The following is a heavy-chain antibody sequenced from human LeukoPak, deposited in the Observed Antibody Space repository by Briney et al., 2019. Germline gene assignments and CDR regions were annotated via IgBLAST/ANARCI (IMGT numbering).Heavy chain of an antibody. Sequence: GGSLRLSCAASGFTFSSYSMNWVRQAPGKGLEWVSSISSSRSYIYYADSVKGRFTIARDNAKNSLYLQMNSLRAEDTAVYYCARVASYDFWSGQYDPFYYYYYMDVWGKGSTVTVSS. CDR2: ISSSRSYI. CDR3: ARVASYDFWSGQYDPFYYYYYMDV. CDR1: GFTFSSYS. J-gene: IGHJ6*03. V-gene: IGHV3-21*01. D-gene: IGHD3-3*01.